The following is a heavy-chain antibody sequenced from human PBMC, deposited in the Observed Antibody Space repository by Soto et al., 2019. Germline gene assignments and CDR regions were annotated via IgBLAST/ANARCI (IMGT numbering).Heavy chain of an antibody. D-gene: IGHD5-18*01. V-gene: IGHV3-30-3*01. Sequence: QVQLVESGGGVVQPGRSLRLSCAASGFTFSSYAMHWVRQAPGKGLEWVAVISYDGSNKYYADSVKGRFTISRDNSKNTLYLQMNSLRAEDTAVYYCARGTPWIQLWGFDYWGQGTLVTVSS. CDR3: ARGTPWIQLWGFDY. J-gene: IGHJ4*02. CDR1: GFTFSSYA. CDR2: ISYDGSNK.